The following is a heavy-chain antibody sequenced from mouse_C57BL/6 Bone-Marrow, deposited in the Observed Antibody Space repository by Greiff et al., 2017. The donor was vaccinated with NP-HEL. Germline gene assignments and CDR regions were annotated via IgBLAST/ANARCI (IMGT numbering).Heavy chain of an antibody. CDR3: TTDYYGSSYLY. CDR2: IDPEDGDT. J-gene: IGHJ2*01. V-gene: IGHV14-1*01. CDR1: GFNIKDYY. D-gene: IGHD1-1*01. Sequence: VQLQQSGAELVRPGASVKLSCTASGFNIKDYYMHWVKQRPEQGLEWIGRIDPEDGDTEYAPKFQGKATMTADTSSNTAYLQLSSLTSEDTAVYYCTTDYYGSSYLYWGQGTTLTVSA.